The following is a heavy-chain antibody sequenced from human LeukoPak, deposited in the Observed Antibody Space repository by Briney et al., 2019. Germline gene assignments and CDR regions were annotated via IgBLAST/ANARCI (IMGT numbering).Heavy chain of an antibody. V-gene: IGHV3-23*01. D-gene: IGHD3-3*01. CDR1: GFTFSSYA. CDR2: ISGSGGST. J-gene: IGHJ4*02. CDR3: AKGSIAIFGVVKFAFDY. Sequence: GGSLRLSCGASGFTFSSYAMSWVRQAPGKGLEWVSAISGSGGSTHYADSVKGRFTISRDNSKNTLYLQMNSLRAEDTAVYYCAKGSIAIFGVVKFAFDYWGQGTLVTVSS.